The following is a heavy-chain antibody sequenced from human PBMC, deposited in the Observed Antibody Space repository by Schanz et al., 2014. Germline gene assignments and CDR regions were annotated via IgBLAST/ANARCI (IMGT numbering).Heavy chain of an antibody. Sequence: QLMQSGSEVRKPGASVRVSCKASGYSFTTYDVNWVRQATGQGLEWMGWMNPTTGNRGYAQNFQGRVTMTRDTSTSTVYMELSSLRSEDTAVYYCAKVDRTRYYAMDVWGQGTTVTVSS. V-gene: IGHV1-8*01. CDR1: GYSFTTYD. CDR3: AKVDRTRYYAMDV. CDR2: MNPTTGNR. J-gene: IGHJ6*02. D-gene: IGHD3-9*01.